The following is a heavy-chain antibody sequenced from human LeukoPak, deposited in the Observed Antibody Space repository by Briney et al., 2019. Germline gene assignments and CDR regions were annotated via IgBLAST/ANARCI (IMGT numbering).Heavy chain of an antibody. CDR3: ARDTYYYDSSGYCGAFDI. J-gene: IGHJ3*02. D-gene: IGHD3-22*01. CDR1: GGSISSGGYS. CDR2: IYHSGST. V-gene: IGHV4-30-2*05. Sequence: PSQTLSLTCAVSGGSISSGGYSWSWIRQPPGKGLEWIGYIYHSGSTYYNPSLKSRVTISVDTSKNQFSLKLSSVTAADTAVYYCARDTYYYDSSGYCGAFDIWGQGTMVTVSS.